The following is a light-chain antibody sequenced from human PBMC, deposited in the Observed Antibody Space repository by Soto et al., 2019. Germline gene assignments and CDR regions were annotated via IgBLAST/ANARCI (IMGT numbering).Light chain of an antibody. CDR1: SGHSNYL. Sequence: QLVLTQSSSASASLGSSVKLTCTLSSGHSNYLIAWHQQQPGKAPRYLMKLEGSGSYNKGSGVPDRFSGSSSGAVRYLTISNLQFEDEADYYCETWDGNIWVFGGGTQLTVL. V-gene: IGLV4-60*02. CDR2: LEGSGSY. J-gene: IGLJ3*02. CDR3: ETWDGNIWV.